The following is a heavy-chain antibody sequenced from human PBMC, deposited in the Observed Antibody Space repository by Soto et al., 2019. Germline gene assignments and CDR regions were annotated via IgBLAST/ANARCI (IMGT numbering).Heavy chain of an antibody. V-gene: IGHV3-30-3*01. CDR1: GFTFSSYA. CDR2: ISYDGSNK. Sequence: GGSLRLSCAASGFTFSSYAMHWVRQAPGKGLEWVAVISYDGSNKYYADSVKGRFTISRDNSKNTLYLQMNSLRAEDTAVYYCARSPTSVVTYYFDYWGQGTLVTVSS. J-gene: IGHJ4*02. D-gene: IGHD2-15*01. CDR3: ARSPTSVVTYYFDY.